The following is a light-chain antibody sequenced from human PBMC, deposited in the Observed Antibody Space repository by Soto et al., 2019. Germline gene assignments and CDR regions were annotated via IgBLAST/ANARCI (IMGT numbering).Light chain of an antibody. CDR3: CSSVGSPNWV. Sequence: QSALTQPASVSGSPGQSIAISCTGTSRDVRSYVRVSWYQQHPGKAPTLMIYEVNKRPSGVSNRFSGSKSGNTASLSISGLQAEDEADYYCCSSVGSPNWVFGGGTKVTVL. CDR1: SRDVRSYVR. V-gene: IGLV2-23*02. J-gene: IGLJ3*02. CDR2: EVN.